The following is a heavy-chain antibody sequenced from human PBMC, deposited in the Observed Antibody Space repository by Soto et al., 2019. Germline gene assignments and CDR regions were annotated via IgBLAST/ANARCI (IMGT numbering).Heavy chain of an antibody. D-gene: IGHD2-8*01. V-gene: IGHV3-72*01. J-gene: IGHJ6*03. CDR3: VRTKWGDGHSYCPMDV. Sequence: EAQLVESGGDLVQPGGSLRLSCVASGFTFGDHYMDWVRQAPGKGRAWVGRSRNKANGYSTSYAASVKGRFTISRDDSESSVFLQMSSLRADDTAVYYGVRTKWGDGHSYCPMDVWGKGTTVIVSS. CDR1: GFTFGDHY. CDR2: SRNKANGYST.